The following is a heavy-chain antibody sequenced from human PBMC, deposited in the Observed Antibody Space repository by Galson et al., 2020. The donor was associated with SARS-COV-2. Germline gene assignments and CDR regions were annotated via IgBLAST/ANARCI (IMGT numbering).Heavy chain of an antibody. D-gene: IGHD2-2*01. J-gene: IGHJ6*03. CDR3: ARDRDVDQYMDV. CDR1: GFTLSSYN. V-gene: IGHV3-48*01. Sequence: GGSLRLSCAASGFTLSSYNMNWVRQAPGKGLEWVSYICHSSSTIYYADSVRGRFTISRDNAKRSLYLQMNSVRAEDTAVYYCARDRDVDQYMDVWGKGTTVTISS. CDR2: ICHSSSTI.